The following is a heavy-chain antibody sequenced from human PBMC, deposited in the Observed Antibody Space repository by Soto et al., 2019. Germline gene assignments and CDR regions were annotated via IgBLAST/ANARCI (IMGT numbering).Heavy chain of an antibody. V-gene: IGHV3-23*01. CDR2: VSTNGRST. D-gene: IGHD3-10*01. Sequence: GGSLRLSCRASGLAFGNYAMNWVRQVPGRGLEWVAGVSTNGRSTYYADSVRGRFTISRDNSKITVYLQMNSLRAEDTAVYYCAKDRAFNYFYGMDVWGQGATVTVSS. CDR3: AKDRAFNYFYGMDV. CDR1: GLAFGNYA. J-gene: IGHJ6*02.